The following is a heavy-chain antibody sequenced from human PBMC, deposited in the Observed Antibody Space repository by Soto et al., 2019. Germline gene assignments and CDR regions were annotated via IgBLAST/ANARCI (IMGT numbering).Heavy chain of an antibody. V-gene: IGHV4-34*01. Sequence: QVQLQQWGAGLLKPSETLSLTCAVYGGSFSGYYWSWIRQPPGKGLEWIGEINHSGSTNYNPSLKSRVTISVDTSKSHFSLKLSCVTAADTAVYYCARAGGWLQYYFDYWGQGTLVTVSS. CDR1: GGSFSGYY. D-gene: IGHD5-12*01. J-gene: IGHJ4*02. CDR3: ARAGGWLQYYFDY. CDR2: INHSGST.